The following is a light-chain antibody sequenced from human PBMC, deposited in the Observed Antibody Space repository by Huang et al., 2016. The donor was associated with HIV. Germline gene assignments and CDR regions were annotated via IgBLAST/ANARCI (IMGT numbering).Light chain of an antibody. CDR1: QSVSSN. Sequence: DRVMTQSPLTLSVSPGERATLSCRASQSVSSNLAWYQQKPGPAPRLLIYDASTRATAVPARFSGSGSEIQFTLTISSLQSEDFAVYYCQQYNNWPRTFGQGTKLEIK. J-gene: IGKJ2*01. CDR2: DAS. V-gene: IGKV3-15*01. CDR3: QQYNNWPRT.